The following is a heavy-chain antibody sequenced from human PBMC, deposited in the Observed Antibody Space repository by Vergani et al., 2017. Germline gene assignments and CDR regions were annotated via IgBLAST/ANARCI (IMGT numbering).Heavy chain of an antibody. Sequence: QVQLQQWGAGLLKPSETLSLTCAVYGGSFSGYYWSWIRQPPGKGLEWIGYIYYSGSTYYNPSLKSRVTISVDTSKNQFSLKLSSVTAADTAVYYCARDKFTMARGMDVWGQGTTVTVSS. CDR2: IYYSGST. CDR3: ARDKFTMARGMDV. CDR1: GGSFSGYY. J-gene: IGHJ6*02. D-gene: IGHD3-10*01. V-gene: IGHV4-34*01.